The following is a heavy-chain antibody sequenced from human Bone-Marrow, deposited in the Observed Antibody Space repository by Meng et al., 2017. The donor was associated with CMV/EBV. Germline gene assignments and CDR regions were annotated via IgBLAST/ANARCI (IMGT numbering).Heavy chain of an antibody. Sequence: ESLKISCTVSGDFITSNYWTWIRQPPGKGLEWIGYIYYTGSTHYNPSLKSRITISLDMSKNQFSLKLSSVTAADTAVYYCARGKPTYYYDSSGPAPSQSHLDYFDYWGQGTLVTFSS. V-gene: IGHV4-59*12. CDR1: GDFITSNY. J-gene: IGHJ4*02. CDR3: ARGKPTYYYDSSGPAPSQSHLDYFDY. D-gene: IGHD3-22*01. CDR2: IYYTGST.